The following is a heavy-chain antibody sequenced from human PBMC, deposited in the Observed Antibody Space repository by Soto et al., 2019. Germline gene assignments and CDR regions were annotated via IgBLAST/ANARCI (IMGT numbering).Heavy chain of an antibody. Sequence: SETLSLTCTVAGCLISSYYWSWIRQPPGKGLEWIGYIYDSGSTKYNPSLRSRVTISIDTSINQLSLKLSSVTAADTAVYYCARGGVRFFGLSGMDVWGQGTTVT. CDR1: GCLISSYY. V-gene: IGHV4-59*01. D-gene: IGHD3-3*01. CDR2: IYDSGST. J-gene: IGHJ6*02. CDR3: ARGGVRFFGLSGMDV.